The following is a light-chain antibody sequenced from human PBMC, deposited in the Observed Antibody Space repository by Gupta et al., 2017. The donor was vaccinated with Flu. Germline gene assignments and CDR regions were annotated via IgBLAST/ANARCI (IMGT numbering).Light chain of an antibody. CDR1: QDISSF. CDR3: QQLNSYPSWT. J-gene: IGKJ4*01. Sequence: DRVTITCRASQDISSFLAWQQQKPGKAPKLLIYGASTLQSGVPSRFSGSGSGTEFTLTISSLQPEDSATYYCQQLNSYPSWTFGGGTKVEI. CDR2: GAS. V-gene: IGKV1-9*01.